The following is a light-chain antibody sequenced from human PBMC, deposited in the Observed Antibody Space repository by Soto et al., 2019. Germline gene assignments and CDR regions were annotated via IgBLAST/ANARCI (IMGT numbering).Light chain of an antibody. Sequence: QSALTQPASVSGSPGQSITISCTGTSSDVGSYDLVSWYQQPPGKAPKLMIYEDTKRPSGISTRFSGSKSGNAASLTISGLQAEDEADDYCCSYAGSGTFGFGTGTKLTVL. CDR1: SSDVGSYDL. V-gene: IGLV2-23*01. J-gene: IGLJ1*01. CDR2: EDT. CDR3: CSYAGSGTFG.